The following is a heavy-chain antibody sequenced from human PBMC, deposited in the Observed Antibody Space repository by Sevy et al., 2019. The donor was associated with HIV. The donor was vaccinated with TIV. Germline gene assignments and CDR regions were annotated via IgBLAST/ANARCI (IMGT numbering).Heavy chain of an antibody. Sequence: SETLSLTCTVSGGSISSSSYYWGWIRQPPGKGLEWIGSIYYSGSTYYHPSLKSRVTISVDTSKNQFSLKLSSVTAADTAVYYCARGSYYYGSGSYSPPHYWGQGTLVTVSS. CDR1: GGSISSSSYY. CDR3: ARGSYYYGSGSYSPPHY. V-gene: IGHV4-39*01. CDR2: IYYSGST. D-gene: IGHD3-10*01. J-gene: IGHJ4*02.